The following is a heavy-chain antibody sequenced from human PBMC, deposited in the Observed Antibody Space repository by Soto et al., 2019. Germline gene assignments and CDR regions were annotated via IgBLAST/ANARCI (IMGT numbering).Heavy chain of an antibody. CDR1: GFTFSSYA. D-gene: IGHD3-16*01. Sequence: GGSLRLSCAASGFTFSSYAMSWVRQAPGKGLEWVSAISGSGGSTYYADSVKGRFTISRDNSKNTLYLQMNSLRAEDTAVYYCANGGGDYPYYYYYMDVWGKGTTVTVSS. J-gene: IGHJ6*03. CDR3: ANGGGDYPYYYYYMDV. V-gene: IGHV3-23*01. CDR2: ISGSGGST.